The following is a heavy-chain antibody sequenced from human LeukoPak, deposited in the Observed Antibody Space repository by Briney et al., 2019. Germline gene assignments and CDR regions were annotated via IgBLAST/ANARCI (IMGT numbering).Heavy chain of an antibody. CDR1: GFIFSSDE. CDR2: ISSSADTI. J-gene: IGHJ4*02. CDR3: TKERGSY. V-gene: IGHV3-48*03. Sequence: GGSLRLSCAASGFIFSSDEMTWVRQAPGEGLESVSFISSSADTILYADSVKGRFTISRDNGKNALYLQMNSLRAEDTAVYYCTKERGSYWGQGTLVTVSS.